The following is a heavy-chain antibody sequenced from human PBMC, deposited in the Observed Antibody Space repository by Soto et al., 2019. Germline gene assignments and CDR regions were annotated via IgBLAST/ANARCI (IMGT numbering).Heavy chain of an antibody. Sequence: QVQLVQSGAEVKKPGFSVKVTCKASGGTFSSYTISWVRQAPGQGLEWMGRIIPILGIANYAQKFQGRVTITADKSTSTAYMELSSLRSEDTAVYYCARDQAAAVDYYYGMDVWGQGTTVTVSS. J-gene: IGHJ6*02. CDR3: ARDQAAAVDYYYGMDV. D-gene: IGHD6-13*01. V-gene: IGHV1-69*08. CDR2: IIPILGIA. CDR1: GGTFSSYT.